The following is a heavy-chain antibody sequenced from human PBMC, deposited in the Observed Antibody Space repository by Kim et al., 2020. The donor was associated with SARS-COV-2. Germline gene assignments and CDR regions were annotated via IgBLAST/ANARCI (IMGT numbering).Heavy chain of an antibody. V-gene: IGHV3-74*01. CDR2: INSDGSST. CDR3: ARDPTYQDYYGDWYYYGMDV. J-gene: IGHJ6*02. CDR1: GFTFSSYW. D-gene: IGHD3-10*01. Sequence: GGSLRLSCAASGFTFSSYWMHWVRQAPGKGLVWVSRINSDGSSTSYADSVKGRFTISRDNAKNTLYLQMNSLRAEDTAVYYCARDPTYQDYYGDWYYYGMDVWGQGTTVTVSS.